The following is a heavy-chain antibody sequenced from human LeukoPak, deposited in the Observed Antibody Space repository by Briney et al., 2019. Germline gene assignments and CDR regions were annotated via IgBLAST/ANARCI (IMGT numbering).Heavy chain of an antibody. Sequence: GGSLRLSCATSGFTFSSYNMNWVRQAPGKGLEWVSFISSNGKTIHYADSVKGRFTISRDNAKNTLYLQMNSLRDDDTAVYYCVRDNGGEHLWGQGTLVTVSS. J-gene: IGHJ4*02. V-gene: IGHV3-48*02. CDR1: GFTFSSYN. CDR3: VRDNGGEHL. D-gene: IGHD3-16*01. CDR2: ISSNGKTI.